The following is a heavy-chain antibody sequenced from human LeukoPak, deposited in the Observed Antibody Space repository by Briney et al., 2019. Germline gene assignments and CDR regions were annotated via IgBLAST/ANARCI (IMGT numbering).Heavy chain of an antibody. CDR1: GGSISSYY. V-gene: IGHV4-59*01. J-gene: IGHJ4*02. D-gene: IGHD6-19*01. CDR2: TYYSGST. CDR3: ARDRSSGWYRGVFDY. Sequence: SETLSLTCTVSGGSISSYYWSWIRQPPGKGLEWIGYTYYSGSTNYNPSLKSRVTISVDTSKNQFSLKLSSVTAADTAVYYCARDRSSGWYRGVFDYWGQGTLVTVSS.